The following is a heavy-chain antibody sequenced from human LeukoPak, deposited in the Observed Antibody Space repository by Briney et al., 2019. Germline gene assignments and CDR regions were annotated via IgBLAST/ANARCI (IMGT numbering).Heavy chain of an antibody. J-gene: IGHJ4*02. D-gene: IGHD4-11*01. CDR2: VYYSGYT. Sequence: SETLSLTCSVSGAXISSHYCNWIRQPPGKGLEWIGYVYYSGYTNYNPSLKSRVTISIDPSKNQFSLKLSSVTAADTAVCYCTRDSSPGPQYLWGQGTLVTVSS. CDR3: TRDSSPGPQYL. V-gene: IGHV4-59*11. CDR1: GAXISSHY.